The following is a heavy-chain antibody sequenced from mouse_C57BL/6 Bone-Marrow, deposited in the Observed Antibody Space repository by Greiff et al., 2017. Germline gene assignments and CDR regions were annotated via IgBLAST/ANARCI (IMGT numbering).Heavy chain of an antibody. J-gene: IGHJ1*03. CDR2: IDPNSGGT. CDR3: ASAMVTAGDWYFEV. V-gene: IGHV1-62-3*01. D-gene: IGHD2-13*01. Sequence: QVQLQQPGAELVKPGASVKLSCKASGYTFTSYWMHWVKQRPGRGLEWIGRIDPNSGGTKYNEKFKGKATLTVDTASSTAYMQLSSLTSEDSAVYYCASAMVTAGDWYFEVWGTGTTVTVSS. CDR1: GYTFTSYW.